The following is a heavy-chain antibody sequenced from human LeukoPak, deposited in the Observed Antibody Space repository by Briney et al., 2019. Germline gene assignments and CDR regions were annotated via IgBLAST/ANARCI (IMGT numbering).Heavy chain of an antibody. CDR3: ARHNTPRRRIVVPVGNWKLSRTNWFDP. J-gene: IGHJ5*02. Sequence: ASVKVSCKASGYTFTSYGISWVRQAPGQGLEWMGWISAYNGNTNYAQKLQGRVTMTTDTSTSTAYMELRSLRSDDTAVYYCARHNTPRRRIVVPVGNWKLSRTNWFDPWGQGTLATVSS. D-gene: IGHD2-2*01. V-gene: IGHV1-18*01. CDR2: ISAYNGNT. CDR1: GYTFTSYG.